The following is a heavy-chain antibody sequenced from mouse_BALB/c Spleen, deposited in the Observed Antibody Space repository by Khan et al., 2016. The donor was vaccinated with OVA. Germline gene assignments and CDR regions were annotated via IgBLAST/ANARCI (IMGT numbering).Heavy chain of an antibody. CDR2: INPNNGGT. V-gene: IGHV1S81*02. CDR1: GYTFSSYY. CDR3: TRSGYGSFAY. Sequence: LKESGAELVKPGASVKLSCKASGYTFSSYYMYWVKQRPGQGLEWIGEINPNNGGTNFNEKFKSKATLTVDKSSSTAYMQLSSLTSEDSAVYYCTRSGYGSFAYWGQGTLVTVSA. D-gene: IGHD2-2*01. J-gene: IGHJ3*01.